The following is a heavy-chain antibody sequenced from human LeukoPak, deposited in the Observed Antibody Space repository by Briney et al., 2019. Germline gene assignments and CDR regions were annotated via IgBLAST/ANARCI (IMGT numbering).Heavy chain of an antibody. CDR1: GFTFSDYY. V-gene: IGHV3-11*01. D-gene: IGHD3-10*01. J-gene: IGHJ4*02. CDR2: ISGSGNAI. Sequence: GGSLRLSCVASGFTFSDYYMSWIRQAPGKGLEWVSYISGSGNAIYYGDSVKGRFTISRDNAKNSLYLQMNSLRAEDTALYHCARGPTYYYGSGSYSPFDYWGQGTLVTVSS. CDR3: ARGPTYYYGSGSYSPFDY.